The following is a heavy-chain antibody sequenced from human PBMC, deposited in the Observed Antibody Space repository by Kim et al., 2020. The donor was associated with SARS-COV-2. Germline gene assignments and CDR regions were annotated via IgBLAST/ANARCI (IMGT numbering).Heavy chain of an antibody. CDR3: EKERSDNNY. V-gene: IGHV3-23*03. Sequence: GGSLRLCCAASGFTFSNNVMSWVRQAPGKGLEWVSGIYSGGTSTYYADSVKSRFTISRDNAKNKQFQKMNSLRAEDAAVYYGEKERSDNNYWGQRTRGT. J-gene: IGHJ4*02. CDR1: GFTFSNNV. CDR2: IYSGGTST.